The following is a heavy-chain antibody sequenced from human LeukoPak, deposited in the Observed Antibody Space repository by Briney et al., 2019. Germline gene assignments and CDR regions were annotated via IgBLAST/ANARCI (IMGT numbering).Heavy chain of an antibody. CDR1: GGSFSGYY. Sequence: PSETLSLTCAVYGGSFSGYYWSWIRQPPGKGLEWIGEINHSGSTNYNPSLKSRATISVDTSKNQFSLKLSSVTAADTAVYYCARAFGGTTCLDYWGQGTLVTVSS. CDR3: ARAFGGTTCLDY. J-gene: IGHJ4*02. V-gene: IGHV4-34*01. D-gene: IGHD1-1*01. CDR2: INHSGST.